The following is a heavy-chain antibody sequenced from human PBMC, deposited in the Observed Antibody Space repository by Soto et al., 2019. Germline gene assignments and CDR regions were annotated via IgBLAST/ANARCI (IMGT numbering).Heavy chain of an antibody. CDR2: IYYSGST. CDR3: ARTGDFWSGDAFDI. J-gene: IGHJ3*02. Sequence: QVQLQESGPGLVKPSETLSLTCTVSGGSVSSYYWGWIRQPPGKGLEWIGYIYYSGSTNYNPSLKSRVTISVDTSKNQFSLKLSSVTAADTAVYYCARTGDFWSGDAFDIWGQGTMVSVSS. D-gene: IGHD3-3*01. CDR1: GGSVSSYY. V-gene: IGHV4-59*02.